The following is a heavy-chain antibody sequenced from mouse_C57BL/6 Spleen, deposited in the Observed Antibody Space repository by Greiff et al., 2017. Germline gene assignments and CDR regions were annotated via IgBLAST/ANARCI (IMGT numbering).Heavy chain of an antibody. D-gene: IGHD2-3*01. Sequence: EVQLQESGPGLVKPSQSLSLTCSVTGYSITSGYYWNWIRQFPGNKLEWMGYISYDGSNNYNLSLKNRISITRDTSKNQFFLKLNSVTTEDTATYYCARDDGYYRFAYWGQGTLVTVSA. V-gene: IGHV3-6*01. CDR1: GYSITSGYY. CDR3: ARDDGYYRFAY. CDR2: ISYDGSN. J-gene: IGHJ3*01.